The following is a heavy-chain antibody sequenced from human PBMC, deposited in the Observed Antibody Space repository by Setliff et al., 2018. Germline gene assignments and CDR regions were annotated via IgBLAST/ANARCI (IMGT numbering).Heavy chain of an antibody. CDR1: GGSFSGYY. V-gene: IGHV4-34*01. CDR3: ARGRWPFDY. J-gene: IGHJ4*02. Sequence: LSLTCAVYGGSFSGYYWSWIRQPPGKGLEWIGEINHSGSTNYNPSLKSRVTISVDTSKNQFSLKLSSVTAADTAVYYCARGRWPFDYWGQGTLVTVSS. D-gene: IGHD2-15*01. CDR2: INHSGST.